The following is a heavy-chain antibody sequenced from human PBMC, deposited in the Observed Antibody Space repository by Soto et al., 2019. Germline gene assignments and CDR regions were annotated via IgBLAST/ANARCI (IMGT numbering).Heavy chain of an antibody. J-gene: IGHJ4*02. CDR2: SGSGSSI. CDR1: GFSVSSYG. CDR3: AKGRGSSWSVVFFDY. Sequence: EVQLLESGGDSVPPGGSLRLSCAASGFSVSSYGMSWVRQAPGKGLECVASSGSGSSIYYADSVKGRFTISRDNSKNTLFLQMNSLRAEDTAVYYCAKGRGSSWSVVFFDYWGQGALVTVSS. D-gene: IGHD6-13*01. V-gene: IGHV3-23*01.